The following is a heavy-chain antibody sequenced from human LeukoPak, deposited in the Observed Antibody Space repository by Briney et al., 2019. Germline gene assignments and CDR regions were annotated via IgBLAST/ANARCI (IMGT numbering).Heavy chain of an antibody. V-gene: IGHV1-18*01. CDR2: ISAYNGNT. Sequence: GESLKISCKASGYTFTSYGISWVRQAPGQGLEWMGWISAYNGNTNYAQELQGRVTMTTDTSTSTAYMELRSLRSDDTAVYYCARSLLWSQIDPWGQGTLVTVSS. CDR1: GYTFTSYG. J-gene: IGHJ5*02. D-gene: IGHD2-21*01. CDR3: ARSLLWSQIDP.